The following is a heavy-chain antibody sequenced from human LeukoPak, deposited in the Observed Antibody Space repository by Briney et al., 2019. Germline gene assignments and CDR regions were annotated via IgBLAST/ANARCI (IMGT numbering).Heavy chain of an antibody. CDR2: NNHSGST. V-gene: IGHV4-34*01. J-gene: IGHJ4*02. CDR1: GGSFSGYY. D-gene: IGHD5-18*01. CDR3: ARRRGYSYGYFDY. Sequence: SETLSLTCAVYGGSFSGYYWSWIRQPPGKGLEWIGENNHSGSTNYNPSLKSRVTISVDTSKNQFSLKLSSVTAADTAVYYCARRRGYSYGYFDYWGQGTLVTVSS.